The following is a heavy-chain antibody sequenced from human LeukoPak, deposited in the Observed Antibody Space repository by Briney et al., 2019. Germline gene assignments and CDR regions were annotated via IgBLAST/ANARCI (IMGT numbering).Heavy chain of an antibody. CDR3: ARESYYYDSSGYYYRVDY. J-gene: IGHJ4*02. D-gene: IGHD3-22*01. CDR2: IYTSGST. Sequence: SETQSLNCTVSGGSISSYYWSWIRQPAGKGLEWIGRIYTSGSTNYNPSLKSRVTMSVDTSKNQFSLKLSSVTAADTAVYYCARESYYYDSSGYYYRVDYWGQGTLVTVSS. V-gene: IGHV4-4*07. CDR1: GGSISSYY.